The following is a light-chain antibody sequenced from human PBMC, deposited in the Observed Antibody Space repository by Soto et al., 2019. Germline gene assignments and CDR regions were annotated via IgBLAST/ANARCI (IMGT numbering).Light chain of an antibody. Sequence: EIVMTQSPATLSVSPGERATLSCRASQSVSSNLAWYQQKPGQAPRLLIYGASTRATGIPARFSGSGSGTEFTLTIRILQSEDFAVYYCQQYNNWPPGTFGQGTKLEIK. CDR1: QSVSSN. V-gene: IGKV3-15*01. J-gene: IGKJ2*01. CDR2: GAS. CDR3: QQYNNWPPGT.